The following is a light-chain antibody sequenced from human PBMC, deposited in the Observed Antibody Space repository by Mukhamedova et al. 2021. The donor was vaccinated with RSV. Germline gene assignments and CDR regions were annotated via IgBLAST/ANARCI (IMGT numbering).Light chain of an antibody. V-gene: IGKV1-5*03. J-gene: IGKJ2*01. CDR3: QHYSSYLYT. Sequence: WYQRRVHGRAPKLLVHRASSLESGVQSRFSGSGSGTEFTLTITSLQPDDFATYYCQHYSSYLYTFGQGTNLEIK. CDR2: RAS.